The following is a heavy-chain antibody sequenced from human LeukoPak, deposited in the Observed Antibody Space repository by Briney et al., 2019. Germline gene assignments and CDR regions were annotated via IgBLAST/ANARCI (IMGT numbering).Heavy chain of an antibody. CDR3: TRPGLAVAGTRWFDP. J-gene: IGHJ5*02. V-gene: IGHV3-23*01. CDR2: IGSDGVGL. D-gene: IGHD6-19*01. CDR1: GFTFSSYA. Sequence: PGGSLRLSCAASGFTFSSYAMSWVRQVPGKGLEWVSAIGSDGVGLYYADSVKGRFTISKDNSRNTLYLQMNDLRVDDTAVYYCTRPGLAVAGTRWFDPWGQGTLVTVSS.